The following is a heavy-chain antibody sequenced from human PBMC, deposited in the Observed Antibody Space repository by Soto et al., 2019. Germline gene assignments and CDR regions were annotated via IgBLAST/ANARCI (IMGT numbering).Heavy chain of an antibody. D-gene: IGHD3-3*01. CDR3: AIPYYDFWSGYFPALYGMDV. V-gene: IGHV3-74*01. J-gene: IGHJ6*02. Sequence: PGGSLRLSCAASGFTFSSSWMHWVRQAPGKGLVWVSRVSGDGSSTNYADSVKGRFTISRDNAKNTLYLQMNSLRAEDTAVYYCAIPYYDFWSGYFPALYGMDVWGQGTTVTVSS. CDR2: VSGDGSST. CDR1: GFTFSSSW.